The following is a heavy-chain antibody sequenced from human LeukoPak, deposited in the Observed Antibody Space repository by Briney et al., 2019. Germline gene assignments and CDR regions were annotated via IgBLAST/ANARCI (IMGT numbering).Heavy chain of an antibody. CDR2: INSDGSTT. J-gene: IGHJ4*02. V-gene: IGHV3-74*01. CDR1: GFTFSSYE. D-gene: IGHD3-16*01. CDR3: TRGGVDY. Sequence: GGSLRLSCAASGFTFSSYEMNWVRQAPGKGLVWVSRINSDGSTTTYADSVKGRFTISRDNAKNTLYLQMNSLRAEDTAVYYCTRGGVDYWGQGTLVTVSS.